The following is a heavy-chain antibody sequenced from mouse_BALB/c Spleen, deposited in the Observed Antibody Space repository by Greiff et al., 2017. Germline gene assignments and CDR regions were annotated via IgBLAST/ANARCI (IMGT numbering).Heavy chain of an antibody. CDR2: ISSGGSYT. V-gene: IGHV5-9-4*01. CDR1: GFTFSSYA. J-gene: IGHJ4*01. CDR3: ARDSTLYYGNFPYAMDY. D-gene: IGHD2-1*01. Sequence: EVKVVESGGGLVKPGGSLKLSCAASGFTFSSYAMSWVRQSPAKRLEWVAEISSGGSYTYYPDTVTGRFTISRDNAKNTLYLEMSSLRSEDTAMYYCARDSTLYYGNFPYAMDYWGQGTSGTVSS.